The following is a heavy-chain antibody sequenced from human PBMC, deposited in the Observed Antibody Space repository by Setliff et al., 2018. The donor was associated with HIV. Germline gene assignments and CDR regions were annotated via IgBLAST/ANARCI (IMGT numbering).Heavy chain of an antibody. CDR3: ARRDGRSMNAFQI. D-gene: IGHD6-13*01. Sequence: PGESLKIYCKAVDYTFTTYWIGWVRQMPGEGLEWMGIIYPDDSNIRYNPSFQSQVTISADKSITTAYLEIHNLKASDTATYYCARRDGRSMNAFQIWGPGTMVTVSS. CDR1: DYTFTTYW. CDR2: IYPDDSNI. J-gene: IGHJ3*01. V-gene: IGHV5-51*01.